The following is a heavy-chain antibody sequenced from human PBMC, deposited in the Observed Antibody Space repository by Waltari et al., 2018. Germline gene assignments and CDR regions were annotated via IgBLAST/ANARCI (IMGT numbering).Heavy chain of an antibody. V-gene: IGHV3-21*01. CDR3: ARDSREYDAFDI. J-gene: IGHJ3*02. CDR1: GFTFSTYS. CDR2: ISSSSSYI. Sequence: EVQLVEPGGGLVKPGGSLRLSCAASGFTFSTYSMNWVRQAPGKGLEWVSSISSSSSYIYYADSVKGRFTISRDNAKNSLYLQMNSLRAEDTAVYYCARDSREYDAFDIWGQGTMVTVSS.